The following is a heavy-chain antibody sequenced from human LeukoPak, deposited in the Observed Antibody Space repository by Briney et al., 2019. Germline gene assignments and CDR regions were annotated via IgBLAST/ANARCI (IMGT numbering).Heavy chain of an antibody. J-gene: IGHJ5*02. D-gene: IGHD3-10*01. Sequence: SETLSLTCTVSGGSISSYYWSWIRQPPGKGLEWIGYIYYSGSTNYKPSLKSRITVSVNTSKNQFSLMQNSVTAADAAVYYCARGGYYGTGNDFRFDPWGQGTLVTVSS. CDR1: GGSISSYY. V-gene: IGHV4-59*01. CDR2: IYYSGST. CDR3: ARGGYYGTGNDFRFDP.